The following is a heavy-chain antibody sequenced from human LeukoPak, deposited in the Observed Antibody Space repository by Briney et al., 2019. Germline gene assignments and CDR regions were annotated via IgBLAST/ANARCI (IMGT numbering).Heavy chain of an antibody. Sequence: GASVKVSCKASGYTFTSYGISWVRQAPGQGLEWMGWISAYNGNTNYAQKFQGRVTITTDESTSTAYMELSSLRSEDTAVYYCASGWDVRYFDYWGQGTLVTVSS. CDR1: GYTFTSYG. J-gene: IGHJ4*02. D-gene: IGHD6-19*01. V-gene: IGHV1-18*01. CDR2: ISAYNGNT. CDR3: ASGWDVRYFDY.